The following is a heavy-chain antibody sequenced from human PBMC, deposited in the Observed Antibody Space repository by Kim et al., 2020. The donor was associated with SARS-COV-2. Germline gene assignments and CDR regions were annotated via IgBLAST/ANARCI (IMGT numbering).Heavy chain of an antibody. CDR3: ARVYERDTAGPLHYFDY. Sequence: ASVKVSCKASGYTFTSYGISWVRQAPGQGLEWMGWISAYNGNTNYAQKLQGRVTMTTDTSTSTAYMELRRLRSDDTAVYYCARVYERDTAGPLHYFDYWGQGTLVTVSS. CDR2: ISAYNGNT. CDR1: GYTFTSYG. J-gene: IGHJ4*02. D-gene: IGHD5-18*01. V-gene: IGHV1-18*01.